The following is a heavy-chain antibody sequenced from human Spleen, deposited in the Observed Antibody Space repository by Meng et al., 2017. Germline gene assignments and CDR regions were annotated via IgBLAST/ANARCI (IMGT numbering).Heavy chain of an antibody. CDR3: ARVFSGYSYGPGGIDY. D-gene: IGHD5-18*01. V-gene: IGHV4-39*07. CDR1: GGSISSSSNH. J-gene: IGHJ4*02. CDR2: IYYSGST. Sequence: AGSLTLSCTVSGGSISSSSNHWGWIRQPPGKGLEWIGSIYYSGSTYYNPSLKSRVTISVDTSKNQFSLKLSSVTAADTAVYYCARVFSGYSYGPGGIDYWGQGTLVTVSS.